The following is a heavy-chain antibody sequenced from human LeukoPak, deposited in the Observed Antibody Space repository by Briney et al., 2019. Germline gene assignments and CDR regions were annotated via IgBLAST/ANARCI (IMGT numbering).Heavy chain of an antibody. J-gene: IGHJ6*03. D-gene: IGHD6-19*01. CDR2: MSYHGSNI. V-gene: IGHV3-30*18. CDR3: AKVAAGGWFKKVYYYMDV. CDR1: GFTFSSYE. Sequence: PGGSLRLSCAASGFTFSSYEMNWVRQAPGKGLEWVALMSYHGSNIQYADSVKGRFTISRDNSKNTLYLQMNSLRAEDTAVYYCAKVAAGGWFKKVYYYMDVWGKGTTVTVSS.